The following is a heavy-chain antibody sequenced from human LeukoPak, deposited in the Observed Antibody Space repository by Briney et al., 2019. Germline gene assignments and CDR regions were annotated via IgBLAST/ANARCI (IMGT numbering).Heavy chain of an antibody. CDR3: ARLSYYYMDV. Sequence: SETLSLTCAVYRGSFSGYYLGWLRPPPGRGLEWIGEINHSGSTNYNPSLKRRVTISVDTSKNQFSLKLSSVTAADTAVYYYARLSYYYMDVWGKGTTVTISS. CDR2: INHSGST. CDR1: RGSFSGYY. J-gene: IGHJ6*03. V-gene: IGHV4-34*01.